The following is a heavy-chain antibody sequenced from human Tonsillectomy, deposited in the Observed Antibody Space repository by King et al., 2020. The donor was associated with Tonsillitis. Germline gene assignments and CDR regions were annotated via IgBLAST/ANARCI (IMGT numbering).Heavy chain of an antibody. CDR1: GYTFIGYY. V-gene: IGHV1-2*02. CDR2: IHPNTGAA. Sequence: VQLVESGAEVKTPGASVKVSCKASGYTFIGYYIHWVRQAPGQGLEWMGWIHPNTGAANYAQIFQGRVTMTRDTSISTAYMELSGLRSDDTAVYYCARRGPDAFDFWGQGTMVTVSS. J-gene: IGHJ3*01. CDR3: ARRGPDAFDF.